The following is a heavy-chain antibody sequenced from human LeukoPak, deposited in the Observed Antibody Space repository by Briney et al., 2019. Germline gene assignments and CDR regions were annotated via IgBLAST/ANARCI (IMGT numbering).Heavy chain of an antibody. Sequence: SVKVSCKASGGTFSSYAISWVRQAPGQGLEWMGGIIPIFGTANYAQKFQGRVTITADESTSTAYMELSSLRSEDTAVYYCARPVGYCSSTSCYRAFDIWGQGTMVTVSS. V-gene: IGHV1-69*01. D-gene: IGHD2-2*01. CDR3: ARPVGYCSSTSCYRAFDI. CDR2: IIPIFGTA. J-gene: IGHJ3*02. CDR1: GGTFSSYA.